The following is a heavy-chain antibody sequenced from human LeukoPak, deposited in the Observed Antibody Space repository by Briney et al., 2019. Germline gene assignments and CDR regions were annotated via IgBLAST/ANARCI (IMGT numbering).Heavy chain of an antibody. Sequence: GGSLRLSCAASGFTFSRYSMNWVRQAPGKGLEWVSSISSSSSYIYYADSVKGRFTISRDNAKNSLYLQMNSLRAEDTAVYYCWRNPSGWSRAYYYMDVWGKGTTVTVSS. CDR3: WRNPSGWSRAYYYMDV. V-gene: IGHV3-21*01. D-gene: IGHD6-19*01. CDR1: GFTFSRYS. CDR2: ISSSSSYI. J-gene: IGHJ6*03.